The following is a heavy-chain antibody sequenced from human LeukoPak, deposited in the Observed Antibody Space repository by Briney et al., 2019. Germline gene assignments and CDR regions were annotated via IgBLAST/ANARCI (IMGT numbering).Heavy chain of an antibody. V-gene: IGHV1-69*05. Sequence: SVKVSCKASGSTFSSYAISWVRQAPGQGLEWMGGIIPIFGTANYAQKFQGRVTITTDESTRTAYMELSSLRSEDTAVYYCARGLDHYDSSGYGNDAFDIWGQGTMVTVSS. D-gene: IGHD3-22*01. CDR3: ARGLDHYDSSGYGNDAFDI. CDR1: GSTFSSYA. CDR2: IIPIFGTA. J-gene: IGHJ3*02.